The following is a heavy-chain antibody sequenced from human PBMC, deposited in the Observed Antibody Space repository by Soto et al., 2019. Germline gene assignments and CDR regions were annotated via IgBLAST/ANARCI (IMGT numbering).Heavy chain of an antibody. V-gene: IGHV1-2*02. Sequence: QVQLVQSGPDVKQPGASVKISCRASGYSLSGYYVHWVRQVPGRGLEWMAWINPASGGTKYAQTFQGRVTLTRDTSINAAYMELSRLRLDDTAVYYCTRARQWRVRREYFNAMDVWGQGTTVTVSS. J-gene: IGHJ6*02. CDR1: GYSLSGYY. CDR3: TRARQWRVRREYFNAMDV. D-gene: IGHD6-19*01. CDR2: INPASGGT.